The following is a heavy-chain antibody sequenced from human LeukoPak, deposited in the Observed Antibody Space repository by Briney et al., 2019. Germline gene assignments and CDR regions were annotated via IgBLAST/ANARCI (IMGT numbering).Heavy chain of an antibody. CDR2: ISAYNGNT. V-gene: IGHV1-18*01. J-gene: IGHJ3*02. Sequence: ASVKVSCKASGYTFTSYGISWVRQAPGQGLEWMGWISAYNGNTNYAQKLQGRVTMTTDTSTSTAYMELRSLRSDDTAVYYCARSNVVVTAMGDAFDIWGQGIMVTVSS. CDR3: ARSNVVVTAMGDAFDI. D-gene: IGHD2-21*02. CDR1: GYTFTSYG.